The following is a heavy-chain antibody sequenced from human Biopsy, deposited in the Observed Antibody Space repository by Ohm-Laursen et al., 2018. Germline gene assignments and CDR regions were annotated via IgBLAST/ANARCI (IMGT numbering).Heavy chain of an antibody. CDR3: AADINVWNVNY. CDR2: FAPENGKT. J-gene: IGHJ4*02. Sequence: SVKVSCKVSGYTLTELSMHWVRQAPGKGLEWMGGFAPENGKTVYAQTFQARVSMTEDTSTDTAYMELRSLRSEDTAVYYCAADINVWNVNYWGQGTQVTVSS. CDR1: GYTLTELS. D-gene: IGHD1-1*01. V-gene: IGHV1-24*01.